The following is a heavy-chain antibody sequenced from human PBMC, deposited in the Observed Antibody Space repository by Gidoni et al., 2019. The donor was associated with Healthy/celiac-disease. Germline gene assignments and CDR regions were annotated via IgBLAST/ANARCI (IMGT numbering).Heavy chain of an antibody. V-gene: IGHV3-30*18. CDR3: AKDQTHYYGSGSYDY. Sequence: QVQLVESGGGVVQPGRSLRLSCAASGFTVSSYGMHWVRQAPGKGLEWVAVISYDGSNKYYADSVKGRFTISRDNSKNTLYLQMNSLRAEDTAVYYCAKDQTHYYGSGSYDYWGQGTLVTVSS. J-gene: IGHJ4*02. D-gene: IGHD3-10*01. CDR1: GFTVSSYG. CDR2: ISYDGSNK.